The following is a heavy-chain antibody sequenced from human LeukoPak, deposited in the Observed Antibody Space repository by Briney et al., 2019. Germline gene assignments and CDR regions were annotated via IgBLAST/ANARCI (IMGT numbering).Heavy chain of an antibody. V-gene: IGHV4-34*01. Sequence: SETLSLTCAVYGGSFSGYYWSWIRQPPGKGLEWIGEINHSGSTNYNPSLKSRVTISVDTSKNQFSLKLSSVTAADTAVYYCARDKGLERRWDPWGQGTLVTVSS. CDR1: GGSFSGYY. D-gene: IGHD1-1*01. CDR2: INHSGST. CDR3: ARDKGLERRWDP. J-gene: IGHJ5*02.